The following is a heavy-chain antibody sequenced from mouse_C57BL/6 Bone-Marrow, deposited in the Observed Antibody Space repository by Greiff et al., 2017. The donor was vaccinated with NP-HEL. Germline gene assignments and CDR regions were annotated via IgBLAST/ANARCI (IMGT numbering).Heavy chain of an antibody. V-gene: IGHV1-19*01. CDR1: GYTFTDYY. Sequence: VQLKQSGPVLVKPGASVKMSCKASGYTFTDYYMNWVKQSHGKSLEWIGVINPYNGGTSYNQKFKGKATLTVDKSSSTAYMELNSLTSEDSAVYYCARKSYDFDYWGQGTTLTVSS. D-gene: IGHD1-1*01. J-gene: IGHJ2*01. CDR3: ARKSYDFDY. CDR2: INPYNGGT.